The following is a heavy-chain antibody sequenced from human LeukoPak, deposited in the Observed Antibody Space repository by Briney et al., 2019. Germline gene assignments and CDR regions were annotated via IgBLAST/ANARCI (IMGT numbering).Heavy chain of an antibody. CDR3: ARGYNWNFDY. CDR2: IYHSGGT. CDR1: GGSISSGGYY. Sequence: PSETLSLTCTVSGGSISSGGYYWSWIRQPPGKGLEWIGYIYHSGGTYYNPSLKSRVTISVDRSKNQFSLKLSSVTAADTAVYYCARGYNWNFDYWGQGTLVTVSS. D-gene: IGHD1-20*01. V-gene: IGHV4-30-2*01. J-gene: IGHJ4*02.